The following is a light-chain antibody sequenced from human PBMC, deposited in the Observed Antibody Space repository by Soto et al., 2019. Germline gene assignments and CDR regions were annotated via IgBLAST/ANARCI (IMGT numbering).Light chain of an antibody. Sequence: EMVMTQSPATLSLSPGERATLSCRASQSVNSNLAWYQQKPGQAPRLLIYGASTRATGIPARFSGSGSGTEFTLTISSLQSEDFAVYYCQQYNNWPLYTFGQGTKLEIK. CDR1: QSVNSN. V-gene: IGKV3-15*01. J-gene: IGKJ2*01. CDR3: QQYNNWPLYT. CDR2: GAS.